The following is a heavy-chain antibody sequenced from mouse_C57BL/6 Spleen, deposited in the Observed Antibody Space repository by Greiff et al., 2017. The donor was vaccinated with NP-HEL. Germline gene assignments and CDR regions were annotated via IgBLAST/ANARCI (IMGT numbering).Heavy chain of an antibody. CDR3: ARYPSITQGFDY. CDR1: GYTFTDYN. CDR2: INPNNGGT. V-gene: IGHV1-18*01. Sequence: EVQLQQSGPELVKPGASVKIPCKASGYTFTDYNMDWVKQSHGKSLEWIGDINPNNGGTIYNQKFKGKATLTVDKSSSTAYMELRSLTSDDTAVYYCARYPSITQGFDYWGQGTTLTVSS. J-gene: IGHJ2*01. D-gene: IGHD1-1*01.